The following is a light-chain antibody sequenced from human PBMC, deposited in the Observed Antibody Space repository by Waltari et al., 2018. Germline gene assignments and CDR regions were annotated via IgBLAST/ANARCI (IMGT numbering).Light chain of an antibody. V-gene: IGKV3-15*01. CDR2: GAS. Sequence: SASQSINSILAWYQQKPGQAPRLVIYGASTRATDIPARFSGSGSGTEFSLTISSVQSEDCAVYYCQQYNNWPSMYTFGQGSKLEIK. J-gene: IGKJ2*01. CDR3: QQYNNWPSMYT. CDR1: QSINSI.